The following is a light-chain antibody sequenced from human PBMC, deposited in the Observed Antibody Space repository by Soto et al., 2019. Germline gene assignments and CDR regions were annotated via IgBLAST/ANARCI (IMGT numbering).Light chain of an antibody. Sequence: DIQMTQSPSSLSASIGDRVTITCRAGQSISSHLTWYQQKPGKAPKLLIYAASSLQTGVPSRFSGSASGTDFTLTISSLQPEDFATYYCQQSHSKPYTFGQGTKVDIK. CDR3: QQSHSKPYT. V-gene: IGKV1-39*01. CDR2: AAS. CDR1: QSISSH. J-gene: IGKJ2*01.